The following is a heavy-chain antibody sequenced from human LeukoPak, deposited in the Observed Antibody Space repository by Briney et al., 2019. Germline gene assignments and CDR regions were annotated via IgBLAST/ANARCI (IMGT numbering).Heavy chain of an antibody. CDR1: GFTFRTSW. CDR2: IKEDGSET. CDR3: SRSLNY. Sequence: GGSLRLSCAASGFTFRTSWMDWVRQAPGKGLEWVANIKEDGSETHYVDSAKGRFTISRDNAGSSLYLQMDSLRVEDTAIYYCSRSLNYWGQGTLVTVSS. V-gene: IGHV3-7*01. J-gene: IGHJ4*02.